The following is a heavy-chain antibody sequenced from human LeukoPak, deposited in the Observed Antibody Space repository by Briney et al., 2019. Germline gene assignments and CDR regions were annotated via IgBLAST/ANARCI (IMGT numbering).Heavy chain of an antibody. V-gene: IGHV3-7*03. Sequence: GGSLRLSCAASGFTLNIYCMSCVRDTPGKGLEWGANIKEDGSEKYYVDSVKCRFTISRDNAKNSLYLQMNSLTAEDTAVYYCGRDRTRQAYWGQGTLVTVSS. CDR1: GFTLNIYC. J-gene: IGHJ4*02. CDR2: IKEDGSEK. D-gene: IGHD3-3*01. CDR3: GRDRTRQAY.